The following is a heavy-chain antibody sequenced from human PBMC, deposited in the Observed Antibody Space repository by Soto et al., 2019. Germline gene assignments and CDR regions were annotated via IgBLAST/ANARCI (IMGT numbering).Heavy chain of an antibody. CDR1: GYSFTSYW. D-gene: IGHD1-20*01. Sequence: GESLKISCKGSGYSFTSYWIGWVRQMPGKGLEWMGIIYPGDSDTRYSPSFQGQVTISADKSISTAYLQWSSLKASDTAMYYCARQVRGIEYYYGMDVWGQGTTVTVSS. CDR3: ARQVRGIEYYYGMDV. CDR2: IYPGDSDT. V-gene: IGHV5-51*01. J-gene: IGHJ6*02.